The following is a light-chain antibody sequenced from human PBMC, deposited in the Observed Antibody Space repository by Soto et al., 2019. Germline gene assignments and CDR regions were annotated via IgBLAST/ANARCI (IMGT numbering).Light chain of an antibody. CDR2: DVS. J-gene: IGLJ3*02. CDR1: NSDIGGFDS. CDR3: DSYTTAGTVL. V-gene: IGLV2-14*03. Sequence: QSALTQPASVSGSPGQSITISCTGTNSDIGGFDSVSWFQQHPGEAPKLMIYDVSNRPSGISNRFSGSKFDNTASLTISGLQADDEADYYCDSYTTAGTVLFGAGTKLTVL.